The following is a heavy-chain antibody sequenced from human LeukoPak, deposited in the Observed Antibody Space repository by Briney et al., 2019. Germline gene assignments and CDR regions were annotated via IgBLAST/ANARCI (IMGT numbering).Heavy chain of an antibody. Sequence: GRSLRLSCAASGFTFSNYTMHWVRQAPGKGLEWVAVISYDGSNKYYADSVKGRFTISRDNSKNTLYLQMNSLRAEDTAVYYCARSFSPDYWGQGTLVTVSS. CDR3: ARSFSPDY. CDR2: ISYDGSNK. CDR1: GFTFSNYT. J-gene: IGHJ4*02. V-gene: IGHV3-30*04. D-gene: IGHD3-3*02.